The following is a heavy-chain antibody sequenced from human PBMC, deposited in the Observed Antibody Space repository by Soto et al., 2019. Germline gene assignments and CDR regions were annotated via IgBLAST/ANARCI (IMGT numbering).Heavy chain of an antibody. CDR2: IYWDDDK. V-gene: IGHV2-5*02. CDR3: AHSSDSSGYYVGCYFDY. CDR1: GFSLSTSGVG. Sequence: QITLKESGPTLVKPTQTLTLTCTFSGFSLSTSGVGVGWIRQPPGKALEWLALIYWDDDKRYSPSLKSRLTITKYTSTNQVVLTMTNMDPVDTATYYSAHSSDSSGYYVGCYFDYWGQGTLVTVSS. J-gene: IGHJ4*02. D-gene: IGHD3-22*01.